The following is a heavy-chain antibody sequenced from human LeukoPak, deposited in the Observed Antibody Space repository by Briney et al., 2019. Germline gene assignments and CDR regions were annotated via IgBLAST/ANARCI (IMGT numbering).Heavy chain of an antibody. D-gene: IGHD3-16*01. CDR2: ISSSSSYI. CDR1: GFTFSSYS. V-gene: IGHV3-21*01. CDR3: ARVYGGVLFDY. Sequence: GGSLRLSCAASGFTFSSYSMNWVRQAPAKGLEWVSSISSSSSYIYYADSVKGRFTISRDNAKNSLYLQMNSLRAEDTAVYYCARVYGGVLFDYWGQGTLVTVSS. J-gene: IGHJ4*02.